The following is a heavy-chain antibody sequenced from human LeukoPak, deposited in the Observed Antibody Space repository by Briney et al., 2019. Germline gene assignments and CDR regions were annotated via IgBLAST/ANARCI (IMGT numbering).Heavy chain of an antibody. J-gene: IGHJ4*02. D-gene: IGHD2-21*01. CDR3: AKRVPHTSSSVYFDY. Sequence: PGGSLRLSCAASGFTFSSYGMSWVRQAPGKGLEWVSSISDDGRSTYYADSVKGRFTISKDNSKNTMYLQMNNLRAEDTAIYYCAKRVPHTSSSVYFDYWGQGTLVTLCS. CDR1: GFTFSSYG. CDR2: ISDDGRST. V-gene: IGHV3-23*01.